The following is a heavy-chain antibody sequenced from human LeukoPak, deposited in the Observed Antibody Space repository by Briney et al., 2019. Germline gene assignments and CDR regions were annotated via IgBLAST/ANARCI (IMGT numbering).Heavy chain of an antibody. D-gene: IGHD2-15*01. J-gene: IGHJ4*02. Sequence: ASVTVSSTASGYTFTSYDINWVRQAPGQGLEWMGWMNPNSGNTGYAQKFQGRVTITRNTSISTAYMELSSLRSEDTAVYYCARRPSLVVVAATLDYWGQGTLVTVSS. V-gene: IGHV1-8*01. CDR3: ARRPSLVVVAATLDY. CDR2: MNPNSGNT. CDR1: GYTFTSYD.